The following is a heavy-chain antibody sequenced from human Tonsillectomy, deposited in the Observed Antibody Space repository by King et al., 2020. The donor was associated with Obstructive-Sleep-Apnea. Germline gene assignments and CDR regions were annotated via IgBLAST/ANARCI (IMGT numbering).Heavy chain of an antibody. CDR2: ISSSSSTI. V-gene: IGHV3-48*01. J-gene: IGHJ6*02. CDR3: AGDVVLLWFGEPTRNGMDV. D-gene: IGHD3-10*01. CDR1: GFTFSSYS. Sequence: VQLVESGGGLVQPGGSLRLSCAASGFTFSSYSMNWVRQAPGKGLEWVSYISSSSSTIYYADSVKGRFTISRDNAKNSLYLQMNSLRAEDTAVYYCAGDVVLLWFGEPTRNGMDVWGQGTTVTVSS.